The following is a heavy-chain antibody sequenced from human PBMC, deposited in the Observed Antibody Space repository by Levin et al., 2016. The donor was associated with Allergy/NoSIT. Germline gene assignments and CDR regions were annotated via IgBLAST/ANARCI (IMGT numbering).Heavy chain of an antibody. V-gene: IGHV3-9*01. CDR3: ASGGWYKNVDY. Sequence: SLKISCAASGFTFDDYAMHWVRQAPGKGLEWVSGISWNSGSIGYADSVKGRFTISRDNAKNSLYLQMNSLRAEDTALYYCASGGWYKNVDYWGQGTLVTVSS. CDR1: GFTFDDYA. J-gene: IGHJ4*02. CDR2: ISWNSGSI. D-gene: IGHD6-19*01.